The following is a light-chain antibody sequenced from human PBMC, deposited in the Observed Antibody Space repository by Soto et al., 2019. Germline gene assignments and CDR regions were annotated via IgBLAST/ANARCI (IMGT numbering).Light chain of an antibody. V-gene: IGKV1-5*01. Sequence: DIQMPQSPATLSASVGDRVTITCRASQSISRWLAWYQQKPGKAPKLLIYDASSLKSGVPSRFSGSGSGTEFTLTISTLQPDDFATYSCQQYTSPWTFGQGTKVDIK. CDR2: DAS. J-gene: IGKJ1*01. CDR1: QSISRW. CDR3: QQYTSPWT.